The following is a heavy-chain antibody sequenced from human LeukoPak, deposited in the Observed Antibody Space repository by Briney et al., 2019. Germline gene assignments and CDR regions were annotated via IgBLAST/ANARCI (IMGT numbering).Heavy chain of an antibody. J-gene: IGHJ4*02. CDR3: APLYSSSSPFDY. V-gene: IGHV3-9*01. Sequence: GRSLRLSCAASGFTFDDYAMHWVRQAPGKGLEWVSGISWNSGSIGYADSVKGRFTISRDNAKNSLCLQMNSLRAEDTALYYCAPLYSSSSPFDYWGQGTLVTVSS. CDR2: ISWNSGSI. CDR1: GFTFDDYA. D-gene: IGHD6-13*01.